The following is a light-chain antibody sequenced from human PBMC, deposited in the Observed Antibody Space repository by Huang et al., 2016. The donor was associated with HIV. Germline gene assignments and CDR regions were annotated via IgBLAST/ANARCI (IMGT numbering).Light chain of an antibody. Sequence: AIQMTQSPSSLSASVGDRVTITCRAIQGMTDDLAWYQQKPGKAPKLLISGASTLRSGVPSRFSGSGSGTDFTLTISSLQPEDYATYYCLQDHNYPRTFGQGTKVEI. CDR1: QGMTDD. CDR2: GAS. J-gene: IGKJ1*01. V-gene: IGKV1-6*01. CDR3: LQDHNYPRT.